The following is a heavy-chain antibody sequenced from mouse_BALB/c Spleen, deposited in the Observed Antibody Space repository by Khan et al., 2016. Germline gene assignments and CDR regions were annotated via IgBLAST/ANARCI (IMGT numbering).Heavy chain of an antibody. CDR3: TRPWAY. Sequence: VELVESGGGLVKPGGSLKVSCEASGFTFSSYAMSWVRQIPEKRLEWVATISSGGSDTYYSDSVKGRFTISRDNAKNTLYLQMNSLRSEDTAMYYGTRPWAYWGQGTTLTVSS. J-gene: IGHJ2*01. V-gene: IGHV5-9-1*01. CDR1: GFTFSSYA. D-gene: IGHD4-1*01. CDR2: ISSGGSDT.